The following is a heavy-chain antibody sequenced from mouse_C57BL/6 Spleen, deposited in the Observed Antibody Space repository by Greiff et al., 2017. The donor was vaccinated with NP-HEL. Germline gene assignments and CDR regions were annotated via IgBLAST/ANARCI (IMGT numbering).Heavy chain of an antibody. CDR3: AWGNEGYFDY. D-gene: IGHD2-1*01. V-gene: IGHV1-69*01. CDR1: GYTFTSYW. Sequence: VQLQQSGAELVMPGASVKLSCKASGYTFTSYWMHWVKQRPGQGLEWIGEIDPSDSYTNYNQKFKGKSTLTVDKSSSTAYMQLSSLTSEDSAVYYCAWGNEGYFDYWGQGTTLTVSS. J-gene: IGHJ2*01. CDR2: IDPSDSYT.